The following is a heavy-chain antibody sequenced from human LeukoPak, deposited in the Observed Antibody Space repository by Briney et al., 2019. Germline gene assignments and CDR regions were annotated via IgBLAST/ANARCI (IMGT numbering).Heavy chain of an antibody. CDR3: IAAAGTSDDY. CDR1: GYTITSYY. J-gene: IGHJ4*02. V-gene: IGHV1-46*01. Sequence: ASVKVSCKASGYTITSYYMHWVRQAPGQGLEWMGIINPSGGSTSYAQKFQGRVTMTRDTSTSTVYMELSSLRSEDTAVYYCIAAAGTSDDYWGQGTLVTVSS. CDR2: INPSGGST. D-gene: IGHD6-13*01.